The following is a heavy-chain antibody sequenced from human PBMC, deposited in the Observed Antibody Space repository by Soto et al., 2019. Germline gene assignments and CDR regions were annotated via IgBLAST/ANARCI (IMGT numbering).Heavy chain of an antibody. D-gene: IGHD5-12*01. V-gene: IGHV1-8*01. Sequence: ASVKVSCKASGYTFTSYDINWVRQATGQGLEWMGWMNPNSGNTGYAQKFQGRVTMTRNTSISTAYMELSSLRPEDTALYFCATWHLREHAYDIWGQGTMVTVS. CDR2: MNPNSGNT. CDR1: GYTFTSYD. J-gene: IGHJ3*02. CDR3: ATWHLREHAYDI.